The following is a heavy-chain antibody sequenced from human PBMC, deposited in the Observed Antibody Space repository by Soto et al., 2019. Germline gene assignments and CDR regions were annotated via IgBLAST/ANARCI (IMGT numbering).Heavy chain of an antibody. J-gene: IGHJ4*02. CDR3: ARRDSGGFYRFFDS. CDR2: TGSGTGPG. D-gene: IGHD2-15*01. V-gene: IGHV1-69*06. CDR1: GGSLSTNP. Sequence: ASVKVSCKASGGSLSTNPISWVRQAPGQGLEWMGGTGSGTGPGNHAQKFQGRPTVTADKSTSTVYMELTNLSSEDTAVYYCARRDSGGFYRFFDSWGQGTLVAVSS.